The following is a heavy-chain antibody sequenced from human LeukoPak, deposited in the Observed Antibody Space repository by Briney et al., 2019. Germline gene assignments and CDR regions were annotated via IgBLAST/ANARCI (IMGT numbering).Heavy chain of an antibody. Sequence: ASVKVSCKASGYTFTGYYMHWVRQAPGQGLEWMGWINPNSGGTNYAQKFQGRVTMTRDTSISTAHMELSRLRSDDTAVYYCARADGYYDILTGYYLVAEYFQHWGQGTLVTVSS. D-gene: IGHD3-9*01. CDR2: INPNSGGT. V-gene: IGHV1-2*02. CDR1: GYTFTGYY. J-gene: IGHJ1*01. CDR3: ARADGYYDILTGYYLVAEYFQH.